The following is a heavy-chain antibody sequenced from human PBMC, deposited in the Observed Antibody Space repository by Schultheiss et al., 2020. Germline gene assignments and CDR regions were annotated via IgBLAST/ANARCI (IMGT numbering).Heavy chain of an antibody. CDR3: ATKLRGRYCSGGSCVGY. V-gene: IGHV5-10-1*01. Sequence: GESLKISCKGSGYSFTSYWISWVRQMPGKGLEWMGRIDPSDSYTNYSPSFQGHVTISADKSISTAYLQWSSLKASDTAMYYCATKLRGRYCSGGSCVGYWGQGTLVTVYS. CDR2: IDPSDSYT. D-gene: IGHD2-15*01. J-gene: IGHJ4*02. CDR1: GYSFTSYW.